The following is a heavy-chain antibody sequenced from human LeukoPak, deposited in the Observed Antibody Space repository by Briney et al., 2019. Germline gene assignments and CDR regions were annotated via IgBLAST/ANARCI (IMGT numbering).Heavy chain of an antibody. CDR3: ARGGQYCGGDCFLGYYYMDV. CDR1: GYTFTSYG. D-gene: IGHD2-21*02. V-gene: IGHV1-18*01. CDR2: ISAYNGNT. Sequence: ASVKASCKAAGYTFTSYGISWVRQAPGQRLEWMGWISAYNGNTNYAQKLQGRVTMTTDTSTSTAYMELRSLRSDDTAVYYCARGGQYCGGDCFLGYYYMDVWGKGTTVTVSS. J-gene: IGHJ6*03.